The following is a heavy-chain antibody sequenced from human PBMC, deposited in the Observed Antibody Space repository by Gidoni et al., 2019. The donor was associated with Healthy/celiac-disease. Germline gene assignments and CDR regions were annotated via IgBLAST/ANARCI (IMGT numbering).Heavy chain of an antibody. J-gene: IGHJ6*02. CDR1: GGSISSYY. D-gene: IGHD5-18*01. CDR3: ATGYSYGMDV. CDR2: IDYSGST. Sequence: QVQLQESGPGLVKPSETLSLTCTVTGGSISSYYWSWIRQPPGKGLEWIGYIDYSGSTNYNPSLKSRVTISVDTSKNQFSLKLSSVTAADTAGYYCATGYSYGMDVWGQGTTVTVSS. V-gene: IGHV4-59*01.